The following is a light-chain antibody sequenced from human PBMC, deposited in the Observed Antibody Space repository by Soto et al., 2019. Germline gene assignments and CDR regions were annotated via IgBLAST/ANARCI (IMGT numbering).Light chain of an antibody. CDR3: QKYDSVPT. CDR2: AAS. Sequence: IQMTQSPSSLSASVGDTVTITCRPSQGIGRSLAWYQQKPGTVPKVLIHAASTLQSGVSSRFSGSGSGTYFTLTISSLQPEDVATYYCQKYDSVPTFGLGTKVEI. V-gene: IGKV1-27*01. J-gene: IGKJ1*01. CDR1: QGIGRS.